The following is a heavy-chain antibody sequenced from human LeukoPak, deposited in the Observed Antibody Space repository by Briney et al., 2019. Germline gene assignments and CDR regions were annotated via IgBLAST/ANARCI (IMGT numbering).Heavy chain of an antibody. CDR2: INPNSGGT. J-gene: IGHJ4*02. D-gene: IGHD6-19*01. CDR1: GYTFTGYY. V-gene: IGHV1-2*04. Sequence: ASVKVSCKASGYTFTGYYMHWVRQAPGQGLEWMGWINPNSGGTNYAQKFQGWVTMTRDTSISTAYMELSRLRSDDTAVYYCARAGYSSGWYWSDYWGQGTLVTVSS. CDR3: ARAGYSSGWYWSDY.